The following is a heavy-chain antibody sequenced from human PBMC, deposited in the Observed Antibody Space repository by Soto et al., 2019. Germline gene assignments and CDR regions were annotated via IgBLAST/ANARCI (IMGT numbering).Heavy chain of an antibody. V-gene: IGHV1-8*01. J-gene: IGHJ4*02. CDR3: ARRKERSGPDYLDY. CDR2: MNPNTGNT. CDR1: GYTFATYD. D-gene: IGHD6-25*01. Sequence: QVQLVQSGAEVKKPGASVKVSCKASGYTFATYDFAWVRQATGQGLEWMGWMNPNTGNTVYAQAFRGRVTMTRNTSITTAYMELSSLRSEDTAVYFCARRKERSGPDYLDYWGQGTLVTVSS.